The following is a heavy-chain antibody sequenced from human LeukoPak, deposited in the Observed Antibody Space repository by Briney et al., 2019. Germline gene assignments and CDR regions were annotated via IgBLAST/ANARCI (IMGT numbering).Heavy chain of an antibody. J-gene: IGHJ4*02. CDR3: AKSLYGGCDY. CDR1: GFSFSTYA. Sequence: GGSLILSCAASGFSFSTYAMSWVRQAPGKGLEWVSGVNGNGGSTSYADSVKGRFTIFRDNSKNTVYLQMNSLRVEDTAVYYCAKSLYGGCDYWGRGTVVTVSS. V-gene: IGHV3-23*01. CDR2: VNGNGGST. D-gene: IGHD3-16*02.